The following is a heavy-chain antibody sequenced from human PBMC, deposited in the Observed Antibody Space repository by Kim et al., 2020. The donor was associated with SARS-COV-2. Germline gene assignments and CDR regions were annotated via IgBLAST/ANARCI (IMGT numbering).Heavy chain of an antibody. J-gene: IGHJ4*02. Sequence: SETLSLTCTVSVGSISPFLWSWIRQPPGKGPEWLGFVNYTGSTKYNPSLKSRLTMSVDLSKNQFSLKLTSLTAADTAVYDCAREEGREGGLDYWGPGTLVTVSS. CDR1: VGSISPFL. CDR3: AREEGREGGLDY. CDR2: VNYTGST. D-gene: IGHD1-26*01. V-gene: IGHV4-59*01.